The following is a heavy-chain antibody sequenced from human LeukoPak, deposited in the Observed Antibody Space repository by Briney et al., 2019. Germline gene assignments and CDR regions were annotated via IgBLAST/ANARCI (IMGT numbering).Heavy chain of an antibody. D-gene: IGHD3-22*01. J-gene: IGHJ4*02. CDR2: IYYSGST. CDR1: GGSISSGDYY. Sequence: SQTLSLTCTVSGGSISSGDYYWSWIRQPPGKGLEWIGYIYYSGSTYYNPSLKSRVTISVDTSKNQFSLKLSSVTAADTAVYYCARTLDSSGYYYDSWGQGTLVTVSS. CDR3: ARTLDSSGYYYDS. V-gene: IGHV4-30-4*01.